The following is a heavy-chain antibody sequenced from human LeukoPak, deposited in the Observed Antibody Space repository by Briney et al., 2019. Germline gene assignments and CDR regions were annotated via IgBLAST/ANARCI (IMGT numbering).Heavy chain of an antibody. CDR2: IYPGDSDT. V-gene: IGHV5-51*01. CDR3: AAVGGAAAVGGGFDY. CDR1: GYSFTSYW. J-gene: IGHJ4*02. D-gene: IGHD6-13*01. Sequence: GESLQISCKGSGYSFTSYWIGWVRPMPGKGLEWMGIIYPGDSDTRYSPSFQGQVTISADKSISTAYLQWSSLKASDTAMYYCAAVGGAAAVGGGFDYWGQGTLVTVSS.